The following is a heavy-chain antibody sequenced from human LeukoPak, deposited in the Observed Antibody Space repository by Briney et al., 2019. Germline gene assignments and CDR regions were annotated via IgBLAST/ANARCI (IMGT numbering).Heavy chain of an antibody. Sequence: PGGSLRLSCAASGFAFSSNWMHWVRHTPGKGLVWVAGIKSDGGTTNYADSVKGRFTISRDNAKNTLFLQMDSLRAEDTAVYFCARDTSSYFDYWGQGTLVTVSS. V-gene: IGHV3-74*01. CDR2: IKSDGGTT. J-gene: IGHJ4*02. D-gene: IGHD3-22*01. CDR1: GFAFSSNW. CDR3: ARDTSSYFDY.